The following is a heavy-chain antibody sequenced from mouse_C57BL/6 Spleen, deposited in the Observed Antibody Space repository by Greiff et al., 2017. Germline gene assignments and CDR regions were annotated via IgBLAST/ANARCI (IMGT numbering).Heavy chain of an antibody. J-gene: IGHJ2*01. CDR1: GYTFTDYY. CDR3: ARRGPNTYYFDY. V-gene: IGHV1-19*01. CDR2: INPYNGGT. Sequence: EVQLQQSGPVLVKPGASVKMSCKASGYTFTDYYMNWVKQSHGKSLEWIGVINPYNGGTSYNQKFKGKATLTVDKSSSTAYMELNSLTSEDSAVYYCARRGPNTYYFDYWGQGTTLTVSS.